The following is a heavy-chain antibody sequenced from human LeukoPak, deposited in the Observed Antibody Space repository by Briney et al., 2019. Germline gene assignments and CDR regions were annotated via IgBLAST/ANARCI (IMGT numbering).Heavy chain of an antibody. Sequence: GESLKISCKGSAYSFTSYWIGWVRQMPGKGLEWMGIIYPGNSDTRYSPSFQGQVTISADKSISTAYLQWSRLRASDTAMYYCARHVGSMGSEYYYYGMDVWGQGTTVTVSS. CDR1: AYSFTSYW. CDR2: IYPGNSDT. J-gene: IGHJ6*02. V-gene: IGHV5-51*01. CDR3: ARHVGSMGSEYYYYGMDV. D-gene: IGHD2-15*01.